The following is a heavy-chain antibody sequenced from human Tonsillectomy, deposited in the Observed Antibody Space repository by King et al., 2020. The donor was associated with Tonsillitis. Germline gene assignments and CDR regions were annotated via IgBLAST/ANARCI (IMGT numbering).Heavy chain of an antibody. Sequence: LQLQESGPGLVKPSETLSLTCTASGRSINRSSYYWGWVRQPPGKGLEWIGSVDYSGSTYYSPSLKSRLTISVDTSKNQFSLKLRSVTAADTALYFCARHFDLRSWLDNWGQGTLVTVSS. CDR1: GRSINRSSYY. CDR2: VDYSGST. D-gene: IGHD3-3*01. V-gene: IGHV4-39*01. CDR3: ARHFDLRSWLDN. J-gene: IGHJ4*02.